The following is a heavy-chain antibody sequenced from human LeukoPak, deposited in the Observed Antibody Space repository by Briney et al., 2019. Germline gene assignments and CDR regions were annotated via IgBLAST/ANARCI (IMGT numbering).Heavy chain of an antibody. Sequence: PSETLSLTCAVYGGSFSGYYWSCIRQPPGKGLEWIGEMNHSGSTNYNPSLKSRVTISVDTSKNQFSLKLSSVTAADTAVYYCARLTKNDSGTYRFGKKKRGYMDVWGKGTTVTISS. D-gene: IGHD3-10*01. CDR2: MNHSGST. V-gene: IGHV4-34*01. CDR3: ARLTKNDSGTYRFGKKKRGYMDV. CDR1: GGSFSGYY. J-gene: IGHJ6*03.